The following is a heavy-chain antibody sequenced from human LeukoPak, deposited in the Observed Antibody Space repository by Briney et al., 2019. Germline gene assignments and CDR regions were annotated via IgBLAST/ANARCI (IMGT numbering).Heavy chain of an antibody. CDR3: ARGREVATILGYYYYMDV. CDR1: GFTFSSYE. J-gene: IGHJ6*03. Sequence: PGGSLRLSCAASGFTFSSYEMNWVRQAPGKGLEWVSYISSSGSTIYYADSVKGRFTISRDNAKNSLYLQMNSLRAEDTAVYYCARGREVATILGYYYYMDVWGKGTTVTISS. CDR2: ISSSGSTI. D-gene: IGHD5-12*01. V-gene: IGHV3-48*03.